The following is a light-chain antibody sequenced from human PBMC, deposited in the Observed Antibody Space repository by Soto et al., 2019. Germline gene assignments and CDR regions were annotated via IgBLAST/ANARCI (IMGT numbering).Light chain of an antibody. Sequence: EIVLTQSPGTLSLSPGERATLSCRASQTVISSSLAWYQQKPGQAPRLLIYGASSRATGIPDRFSGSGSGTDFTLTISRLEPEDFAVYYCQQYGSSQYTFGQGTQVEIK. CDR3: QQYGSSQYT. CDR1: QTVISSS. J-gene: IGKJ2*01. CDR2: GAS. V-gene: IGKV3-20*01.